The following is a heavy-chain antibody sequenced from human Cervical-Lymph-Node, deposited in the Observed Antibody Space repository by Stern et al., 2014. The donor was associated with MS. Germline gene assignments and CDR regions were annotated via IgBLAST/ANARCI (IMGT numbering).Heavy chain of an antibody. V-gene: IGHV5-51*03. J-gene: IGHJ6*02. Sequence: VQLVDSGAEVKKPGESLKISCKGSGYSFATYWIGWVRQMPGKGLEWMGIIYPGDSDTKYTPSFQGQGTISADKSISTAYLHWSSLKASDTAMYYCARPGDDTAKYGLDVWGQGTTVTVSS. CDR1: GYSFATYW. D-gene: IGHD5-18*01. CDR2: IYPGDSDT. CDR3: ARPGDDTAKYGLDV.